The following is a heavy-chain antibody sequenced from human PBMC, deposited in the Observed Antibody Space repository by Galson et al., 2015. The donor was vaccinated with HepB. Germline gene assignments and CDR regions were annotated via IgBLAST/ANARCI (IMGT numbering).Heavy chain of an antibody. D-gene: IGHD6-19*01. CDR2: ISWNSGSI. CDR3: AKDGVAGVEYAFDI. Sequence: SLRLSCAASGFTFDDYAMHWVRQAPGKGLEWVSGISWNSGSIGYADSVKGRFAISRDNAKNSLYLQMNSLRAEDTALYYCAKDGVAGVEYAFDIWGQGTMVTVSS. V-gene: IGHV3-9*01. CDR1: GFTFDDYA. J-gene: IGHJ3*02.